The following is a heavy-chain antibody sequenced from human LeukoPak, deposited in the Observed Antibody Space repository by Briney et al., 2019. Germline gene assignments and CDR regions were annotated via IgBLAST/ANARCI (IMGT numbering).Heavy chain of an antibody. CDR1: GFTFSSYE. CDR2: ISGSGRTI. CDR3: ASPQTNGYAFGY. D-gene: IGHD2-2*03. Sequence: GGSLRLSCAASGFTFSSYEMILVRQAPGKGLECVSYISGSGRTIYYADSVKGRFTISRDNAKNSLYLQMYSLRAGDTAAYYCASPQTNGYAFGYWGQGTLVTVSS. V-gene: IGHV3-48*03. J-gene: IGHJ4*02.